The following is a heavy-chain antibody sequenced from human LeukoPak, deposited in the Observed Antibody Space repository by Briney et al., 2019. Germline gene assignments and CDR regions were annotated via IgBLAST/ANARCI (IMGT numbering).Heavy chain of an antibody. CDR2: IIPIFGTA. CDR1: GGTFSSYA. J-gene: IGHJ6*03. Sequence: ASVKVSCKASGGTFSSYAISWVRQAPGQGLEWMGGIIPIFGTANYAQKFQGRVTITTDESTSTAYMELSSLRSEATAVYYCARVGGGHRGYCGGDCYPLYYYYMDVWGKGTTVTVSS. D-gene: IGHD2-21*02. V-gene: IGHV1-69*05. CDR3: ARVGGGHRGYCGGDCYPLYYYYMDV.